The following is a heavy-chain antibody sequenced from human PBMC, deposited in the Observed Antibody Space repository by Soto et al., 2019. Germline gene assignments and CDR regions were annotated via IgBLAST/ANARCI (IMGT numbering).Heavy chain of an antibody. CDR2: IWYDASNK. CDR3: ARDTPGRAFDY. Sequence: QVQLVESGGGVVQPGTSLRLSCAASGFTFSNFGMHWVRQVPGKGLEWVAIIWYDASNKYYADSVKGRFTISRDNSKNSLYLQMNSLTAEDTAVYDCARDTPGRAFDYWGQGTLVTVSS. D-gene: IGHD3-10*01. J-gene: IGHJ4*02. V-gene: IGHV3-33*01. CDR1: GFTFSNFG.